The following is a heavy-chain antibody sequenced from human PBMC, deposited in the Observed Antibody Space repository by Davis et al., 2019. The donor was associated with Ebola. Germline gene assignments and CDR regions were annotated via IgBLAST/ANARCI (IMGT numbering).Heavy chain of an antibody. CDR3: ARDGPDYYGLDV. CDR1: GYTFSNYY. CDR2: INPSAGYT. J-gene: IGHJ6*02. V-gene: IGHV1-46*01. Sequence: ASVKVSCKAFGYTFSNYYIHWVRQAPGQGLERMGVINPSAGYTNYAQKFQGRVTITRDTSTSTVYMEVRSLRSEDTAVYYCARDGPDYYGLDVWGQGTTVTVSS.